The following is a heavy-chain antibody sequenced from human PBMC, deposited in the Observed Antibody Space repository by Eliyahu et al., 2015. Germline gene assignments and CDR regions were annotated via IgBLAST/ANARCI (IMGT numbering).Heavy chain of an antibody. D-gene: IGHD3-22*01. J-gene: IGHJ4*02. V-gene: IGHV4-39*01. Sequence: QLQLQESGPGLVKPSETLSLTCTVSGGSLSSSSYYWGXIRQPPGKGLEWIGSIYYRGSTYYNPSLKSRVTISVDTSNNQFSLKLSSVTAADTTVYYCALSPYYYDSSGYRDYFDYWGQGTLVTVSS. CDR3: ALSPYYYDSSGYRDYFDY. CDR1: GGSLSSSSYY. CDR2: IYYRGST.